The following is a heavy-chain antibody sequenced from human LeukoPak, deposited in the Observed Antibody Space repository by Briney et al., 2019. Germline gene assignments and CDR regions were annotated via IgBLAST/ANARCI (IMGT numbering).Heavy chain of an antibody. CDR1: GYTLTELS. CDR2: FDPEDGET. CDR3: ATARRYYYGSWFDP. J-gene: IGHJ5*02. V-gene: IGHV1-24*01. Sequence: ASVKVSCKVSGYTLTELSMHWVRQAPGKGLEWMGGFDPEDGETFYAQKFQGRVTMTEDTSTGTAYMELSSLRSEDTAVYYCATARRYYYGSWFDPWGQGTLVTVSS. D-gene: IGHD3-10*01.